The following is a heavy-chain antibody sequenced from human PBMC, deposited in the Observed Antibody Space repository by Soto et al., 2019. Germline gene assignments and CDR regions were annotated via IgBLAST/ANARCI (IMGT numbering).Heavy chain of an antibody. V-gene: IGHV4-34*01. D-gene: IGHD3-3*01. J-gene: IGHJ6*03. Sequence: QVQLQQWGAGLLKPSETLSLTCAVYGGSFSGYYWSWIRQPPGKGLEWIGEINHSGNTNYNPSLKSRVTISVDTSRNQFSLKLSSVTAADTAVYYCARGQGYDFWSGYYMGYYYYYMDVWGKGTTVTVSS. CDR1: GGSFSGYY. CDR2: INHSGNT. CDR3: ARGQGYDFWSGYYMGYYYYYMDV.